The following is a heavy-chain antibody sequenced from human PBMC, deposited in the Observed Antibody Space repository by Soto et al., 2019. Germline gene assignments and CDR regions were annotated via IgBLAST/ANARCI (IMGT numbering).Heavy chain of an antibody. V-gene: IGHV4-34*01. J-gene: IGHJ5*02. CDR1: GGSFSGYY. CDR2: INHSGST. CDR3: ARGGVVPLRFDP. D-gene: IGHD2-2*01. Sequence: ETLSLTCAVYGGSFSGYYWSWIRQPPGKGLEWIGEINHSGSTNYNPSLKSRVTISVDTSKNQFSLKLSSVTAADTAVYYCARGGVVPLRFDPWGQGTLVTVSS.